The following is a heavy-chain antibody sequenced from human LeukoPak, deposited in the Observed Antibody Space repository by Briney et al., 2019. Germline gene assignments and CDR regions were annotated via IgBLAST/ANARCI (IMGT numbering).Heavy chain of an antibody. CDR3: VRDAKEGQLLDRSV. CDR1: KFFFHGYW. Sequence: GGSLRLSCAASKFFFHGYWMSWVRQAPGKGLEWVANIKQDGSEGYYMDSVKGRFTISRDNAKDSLSLQMNSLRADDTAVYYCVRDAKEGQLLDRSVWGKGTTVIVSS. D-gene: IGHD2-2*01. J-gene: IGHJ6*04. CDR2: IKQDGSEG. V-gene: IGHV3-7*01.